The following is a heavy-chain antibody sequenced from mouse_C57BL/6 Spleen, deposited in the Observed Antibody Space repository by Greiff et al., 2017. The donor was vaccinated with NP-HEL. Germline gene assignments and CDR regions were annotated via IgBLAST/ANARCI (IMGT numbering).Heavy chain of an antibody. J-gene: IGHJ4*01. CDR1: GYTFTSYW. Sequence: QVQLQQPGAELVKPGASVKMSCKASGYTFTSYWITWVKQRPGQGLEWIGDIYPGSGSTNYTEKFKSKATLTVDKSSSTAYMQRRSLASEDSAVYYSARYYGSDYYAMDYWGQGTSVTVSS. CDR3: ARYYGSDYYAMDY. CDR2: IYPGSGST. V-gene: IGHV1-55*01. D-gene: IGHD1-1*01.